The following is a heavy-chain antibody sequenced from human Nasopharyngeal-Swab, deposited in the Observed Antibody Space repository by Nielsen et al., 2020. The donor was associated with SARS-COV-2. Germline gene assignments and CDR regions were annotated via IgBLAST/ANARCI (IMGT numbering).Heavy chain of an antibody. Sequence: LSLTCAASGFTFSSYSMNWVRQAPGKGLEWVSYISSSSSTIYYADSVKGRFTISRDNAKNSLYLQMNSLRAEDTAVYYCARRRRYCSGGSCYLTYFDYWGQGTLVTVSS. J-gene: IGHJ4*02. V-gene: IGHV3-48*01. D-gene: IGHD2-15*01. CDR2: ISSSSSTI. CDR3: ARRRRYCSGGSCYLTYFDY. CDR1: GFTFSSYS.